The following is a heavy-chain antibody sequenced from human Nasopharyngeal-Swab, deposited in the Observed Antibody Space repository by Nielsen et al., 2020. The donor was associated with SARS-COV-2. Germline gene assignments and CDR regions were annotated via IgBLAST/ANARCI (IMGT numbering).Heavy chain of an antibody. CDR3: ATLAYGDHSFDY. V-gene: IGHV4-34*08. CDR2: INHSGST. Sequence: GSLRLSCTVSGGTIRTYYWSWIRQPPGKGLEWIGEINHSGSTNYNPSLKSRVTISVDTSKNQFSLKLSSVTAADTAVYYCATLAYGDHSFDYWGQGTLVTVSS. D-gene: IGHD4-17*01. CDR1: GGTIRTYY. J-gene: IGHJ4*02.